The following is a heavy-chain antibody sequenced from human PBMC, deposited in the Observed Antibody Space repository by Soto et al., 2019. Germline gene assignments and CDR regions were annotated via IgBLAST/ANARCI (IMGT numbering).Heavy chain of an antibody. J-gene: IGHJ4*02. V-gene: IGHV1-69*01. CDR3: VRDSGAKLSSS. CDR2: IVPIYRTA. Sequence: QVQLVQSGAEVKKPGSSVKVSCKASGGTFSSYRINWVRQAPGQGLEWVGGIVPIYRTADYAQKFQGRVTITAGEAARTSYMELRSLKSQDKAVYYCVRDSGAKLSSSWGQGTLVTVSS. CDR1: GGTFSSYR. D-gene: IGHD6-13*01.